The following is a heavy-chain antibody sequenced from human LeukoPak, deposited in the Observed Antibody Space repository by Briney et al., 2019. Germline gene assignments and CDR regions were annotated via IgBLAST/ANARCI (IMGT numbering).Heavy chain of an antibody. J-gene: IGHJ5*02. D-gene: IGHD2-15*01. CDR3: VVVVAANGGSWFDP. Sequence: GSLRLSCAASGFTFSSYAMSWVRQAPGKGLEWIGEINHSGSTNYNPSLKSRVTISVDTSKNQFSLKLSSVTAADTAVYYCVVVVAANGGSWFDPWGQGTLVTVSS. CDR1: GFTFSSYA. CDR2: INHSGST. V-gene: IGHV4-34*08.